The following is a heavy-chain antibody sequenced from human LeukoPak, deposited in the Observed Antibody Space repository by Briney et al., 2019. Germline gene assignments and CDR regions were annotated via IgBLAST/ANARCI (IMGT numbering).Heavy chain of an antibody. Sequence: SETLSLTCAVYGGSFSGYYWSWIRQPPGKGLEWIGEINHSGSTNYNPSLKSRVTISVDTSKNQFSLKLSSATAADTAVYYCARSSYGSGSYADFDYWGQGTLVTVSS. CDR2: INHSGST. D-gene: IGHD3-10*01. CDR3: ARSSYGSGSYADFDY. V-gene: IGHV4-34*01. CDR1: GGSFSGYY. J-gene: IGHJ4*02.